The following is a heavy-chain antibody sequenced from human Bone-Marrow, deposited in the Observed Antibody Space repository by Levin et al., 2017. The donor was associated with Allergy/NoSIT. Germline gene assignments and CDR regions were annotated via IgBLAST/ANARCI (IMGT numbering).Heavy chain of an antibody. CDR1: GDSVSSSRHY. CDR3: ARLADYVWGSYRTDFDY. V-gene: IGHV4-39*01. Sequence: SETLSLTCTVSGDSVSSSRHYWGWVRQPPGKGLQWIATVYYSGSTDYNPSLKSRVATSLDPSKNQFSLRLTSVTAADTAVYYCARLADYVWGSYRTDFDYWGQGTLVTVSS. J-gene: IGHJ4*02. D-gene: IGHD3-16*02. CDR2: VYYSGST.